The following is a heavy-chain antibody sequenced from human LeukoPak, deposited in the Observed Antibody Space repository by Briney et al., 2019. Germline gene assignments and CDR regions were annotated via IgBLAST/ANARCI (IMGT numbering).Heavy chain of an antibody. V-gene: IGHV4-39*01. D-gene: IGHD4-17*01. Sequence: SETLSLTCTVSGGSISSSSYYWGWIRQPPGKGLEWIGSIYYSGSTYYNPSLKSRVTISVDTSKNQFSLKLSSVTAADTAVYYCARIPDYGDYYFDYWGQGTLVTASS. CDR1: GGSISSSSYY. J-gene: IGHJ4*02. CDR3: ARIPDYGDYYFDY. CDR2: IYYSGST.